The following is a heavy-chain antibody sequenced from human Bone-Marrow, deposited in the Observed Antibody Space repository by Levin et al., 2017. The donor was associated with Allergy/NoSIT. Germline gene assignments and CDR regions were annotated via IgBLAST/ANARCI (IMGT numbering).Heavy chain of an antibody. V-gene: IGHV4-34*01. Sequence: ASETLSLTCGVEDDSFSFSGYYWSWIRQPPGKGLEWIGEIYHTGRTEYNPSLESRVTISADTSNNQFSLQLNSVTAADTAVYYCAKGRSCVNGVCYRVFDDWGQGILVTVSS. J-gene: IGHJ4*02. CDR2: IYHTGRT. CDR1: DDSFSFSGYY. D-gene: IGHD2-8*01. CDR3: AKGRSCVNGVCYRVFDD.